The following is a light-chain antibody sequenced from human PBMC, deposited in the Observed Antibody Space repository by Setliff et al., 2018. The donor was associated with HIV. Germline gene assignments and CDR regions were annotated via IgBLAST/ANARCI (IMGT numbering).Light chain of an antibody. CDR2: EVT. J-gene: IGLJ1*01. Sequence: QSALTQPASVSGSPGQSITISCTGTSRDVGGGQNYVSWYQQCPGQAPKLMIYEVTKRPAGVSDRFSGSKSGNTASLIISGLQTEDEAEYYCSSFTSSSTYVFGIGTKVTVL. CDR1: SRDVGGGQNY. V-gene: IGLV2-14*01. CDR3: SSFTSSSTYV.